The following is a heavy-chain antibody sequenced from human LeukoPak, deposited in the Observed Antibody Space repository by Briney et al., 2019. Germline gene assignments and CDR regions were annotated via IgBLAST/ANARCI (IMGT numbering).Heavy chain of an antibody. CDR1: GYTFTGYY. CDR3: ARRYDFWSGYPDY. Sequence: AASVKVSCKASGYTFTGYYMHWVRQAPGQGLEWMGWINPNSGGTNYAQKFQGRVTMTRDTSISTAYMELSRLRSDDTAVYYCARRYDFWSGYPDYWGQGTLVTVSS. D-gene: IGHD3-3*01. V-gene: IGHV1-2*02. CDR2: INPNSGGT. J-gene: IGHJ4*02.